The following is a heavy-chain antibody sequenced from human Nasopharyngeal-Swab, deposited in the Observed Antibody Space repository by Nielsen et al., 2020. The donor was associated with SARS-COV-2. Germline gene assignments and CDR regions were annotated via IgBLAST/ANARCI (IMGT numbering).Heavy chain of an antibody. CDR3: ARVGRQIGYCSGGSCSRWGRYDY. CDR2: INHSGST. J-gene: IGHJ4*02. V-gene: IGHV4-34*01. D-gene: IGHD2-15*01. Sequence: WIRQPPGKGLEWIGEINHSGSTNYNPSLKSRVTISVDTSKNQFSLKLSSVTAADTAVYYCARVGRQIGYCSGGSCSRWGRYDYWGQGTLVTVSP.